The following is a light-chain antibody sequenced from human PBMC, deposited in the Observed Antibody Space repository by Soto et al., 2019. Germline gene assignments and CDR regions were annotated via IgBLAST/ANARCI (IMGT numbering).Light chain of an antibody. V-gene: IGLV1-40*01. Sequence: QSVLTQPPSVSGAPGKRVTISCTGSSSNIGAGHNVHWYQQLPGTAPKLLIYDNNNRPSGVPGRFSGSKSGTSASLAITGLQAEDEADYYCQSYDSSLSAVVFGGGTKLTVL. J-gene: IGLJ2*01. CDR1: SSNIGAGHN. CDR2: DNN. CDR3: QSYDSSLSAVV.